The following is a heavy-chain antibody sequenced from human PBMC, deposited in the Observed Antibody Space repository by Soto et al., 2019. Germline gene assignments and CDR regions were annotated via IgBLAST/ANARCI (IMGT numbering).Heavy chain of an antibody. CDR2: INPNGGRT. CDR3: ATSVNSALAFDY. V-gene: IGHV1-46*01. CDR1: GYTFTHYY. J-gene: IGHJ4*02. Sequence: QVQLVQCGAEVKKPGASVKVSCKASGYTFTHYYMHWVRQAPGQGLEGMGIINPNGGRTTYAQKFRAGFTMTRDTSTSTVYLELGSLKSDYSAVYYCATSVNSALAFDYCGQGTRVTVSS. D-gene: IGHD5-18*01.